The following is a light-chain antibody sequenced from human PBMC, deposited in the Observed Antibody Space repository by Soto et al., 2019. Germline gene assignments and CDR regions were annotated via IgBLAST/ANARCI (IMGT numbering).Light chain of an antibody. CDR1: SSDVGAYNY. CDR2: DVT. J-gene: IGLJ2*01. Sequence: QSALTQPASVSGSPGQSITISCTGTSSDVGAYNYVSWYQQYPGKAPKLMIYDVTDRPSGVSNRFSGSKSGNTASLTISGLQAEDEADYYCSSYTSSIVVFGGGTKLTVL. V-gene: IGLV2-14*01. CDR3: SSYTSSIVV.